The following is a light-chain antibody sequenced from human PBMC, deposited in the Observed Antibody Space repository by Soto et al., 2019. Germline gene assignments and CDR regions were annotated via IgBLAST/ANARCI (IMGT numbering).Light chain of an antibody. CDR1: QGISSY. V-gene: IGKV1-8*01. CDR2: AAS. J-gene: IGKJ1*01. CDR3: QQYYNYPRT. Sequence: AIRMTQSPSSFSASTGDRVTITCRASQGISSYLAWYQQKPGKAPKLLIYAASTLQSGVPSRFSGSGSGTDFTLTISYLQSEDSATYYCQQYYNYPRTFGQGTKVEIK.